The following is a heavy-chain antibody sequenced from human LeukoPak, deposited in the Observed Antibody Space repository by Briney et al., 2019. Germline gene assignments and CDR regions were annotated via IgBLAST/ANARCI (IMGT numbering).Heavy chain of an antibody. CDR1: SYTFTGYG. D-gene: IGHD6-19*01. CDR2: ISAYNGNT. Sequence: ASVKVSCKASSYTFTGYGISWVRQAPGQGLEWMGWISAYNGNTNYAQKLQGRVTMTTDTSTSTAYMELRSLRSDDTAVYYCARAVAVAGTYGWFDPWGQGTLVTVSS. V-gene: IGHV1-18*01. J-gene: IGHJ5*02. CDR3: ARAVAVAGTYGWFDP.